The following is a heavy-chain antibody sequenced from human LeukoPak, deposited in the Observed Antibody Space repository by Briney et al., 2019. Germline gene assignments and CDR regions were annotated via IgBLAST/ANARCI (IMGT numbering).Heavy chain of an antibody. J-gene: IGHJ6*02. CDR3: ARVVGATTYYYYYGMDV. CDR1: GGSFSGYY. CDR2: INHSGST. D-gene: IGHD1-26*01. Sequence: SETLSLTCAVYGGSFSGYYWSWIRQPPGKGLEWIGEINHSGSTNYNPSLKSRVTISVDTSKNQFSLKLGSVTAADTAVYYCARVVGATTYYYYYGMDVWGQGTTVTVSS. V-gene: IGHV4-34*01.